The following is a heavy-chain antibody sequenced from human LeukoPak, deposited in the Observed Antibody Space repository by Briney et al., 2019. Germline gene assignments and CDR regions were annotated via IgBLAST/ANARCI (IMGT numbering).Heavy chain of an antibody. CDR2: INHSGST. CDR3: AYSGSYGHLGY. V-gene: IGHV4-34*01. J-gene: IGHJ4*02. Sequence: SETLSLTCAVYGGSFSGYYWSWIRQPPGKGLEWIGEINHSGSTYYNPSLKSRVTISVDTSKNQFSLRLSSVTAADTALYYCAYSGSYGHLGYWGQGIPVTVSS. D-gene: IGHD1-26*01. CDR1: GGSFSGYY.